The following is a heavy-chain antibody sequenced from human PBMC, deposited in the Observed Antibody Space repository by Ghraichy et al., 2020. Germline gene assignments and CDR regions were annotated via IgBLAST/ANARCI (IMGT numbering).Heavy chain of an antibody. CDR3: ARTTVTDWYFDL. J-gene: IGHJ2*01. D-gene: IGHD4-17*01. V-gene: IGHV4-59*01. CDR1: GGSISSYY. CDR2: IYYSGST. Sequence: SETLSLTCTVSGGSISSYYWSWIRQPPGKRLEWIGYIYYSGSTNYNPSLKSRVTISVDTSKNQFSLKLSSVTAADTAVYYCARTTVTDWYFDLWGRGTLVTVSS.